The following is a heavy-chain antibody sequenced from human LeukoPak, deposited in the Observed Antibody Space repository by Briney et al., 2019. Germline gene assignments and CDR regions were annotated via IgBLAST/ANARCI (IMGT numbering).Heavy chain of an antibody. CDR2: IIPILGIA. CDR3: ARERWPDAFDI. D-gene: IGHD5-24*01. V-gene: IGHV1-69*04. Sequence: ASVKVSCKASGYTFTSYGISWVRQAPGQGLEWMGRIIPILGIANYAQKFQGRVTITADKSTSTAYMELSSLRSEDTAVYYCARERWPDAFDIWGQGTMVTVSS. J-gene: IGHJ3*02. CDR1: GYTFTSYG.